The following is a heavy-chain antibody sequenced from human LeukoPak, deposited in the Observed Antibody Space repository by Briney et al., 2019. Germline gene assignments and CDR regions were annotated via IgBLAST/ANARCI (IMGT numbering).Heavy chain of an antibody. CDR3: ARGGPEPFDY. Sequence: SETLSLTCTVSGGSISSYYWSWIRQPPGKGLEWIGEINHSGSTNYNPSLKSRVTISVDTSKNQFSLKLSSVTAADTAVYYCARGGPEPFDYWGQGTLVTVSS. CDR1: GGSISSYY. J-gene: IGHJ4*02. V-gene: IGHV4-34*01. CDR2: INHSGST. D-gene: IGHD1-14*01.